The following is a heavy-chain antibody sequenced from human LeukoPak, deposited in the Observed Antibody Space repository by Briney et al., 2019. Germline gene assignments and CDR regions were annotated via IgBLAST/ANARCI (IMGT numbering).Heavy chain of an antibody. CDR1: GGSISSYY. J-gene: IGHJ4*02. V-gene: IGHV4-59*08. CDR2: VYYSGST. CDR3: ARQNDYGDQYFDY. D-gene: IGHD4-17*01. Sequence: SETLSLTCTVSGGSISSYYWSWIRQPPGKGLEWIGYVYYSGSTNYNPSLKSRVTISVDTSKNQFSLKLSSVTAADTAVYYCARQNDYGDQYFDYWGQGTLVTVSS.